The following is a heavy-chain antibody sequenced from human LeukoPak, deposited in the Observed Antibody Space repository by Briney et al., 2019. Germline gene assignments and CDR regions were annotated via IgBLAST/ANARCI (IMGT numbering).Heavy chain of an antibody. CDR3: ARGRGDYTKQPSSLDY. V-gene: IGHV3-21*01. CDR2: ISSSSSYI. Sequence: GGSLRLSCAASGFTFSSYSMNWVRQAPGKGLEWVSSISSSSSYIYYADSVKGRFTISRDNAKNSLYLQMNSLRAEDTAVYCCARGRGDYTKQPSSLDYWGQGTLVTVSS. J-gene: IGHJ4*02. CDR1: GFTFSSYS. D-gene: IGHD4-17*01.